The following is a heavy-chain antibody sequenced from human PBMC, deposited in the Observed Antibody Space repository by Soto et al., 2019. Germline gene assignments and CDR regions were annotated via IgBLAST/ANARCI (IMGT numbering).Heavy chain of an antibody. Sequence: PGGSLILSCAASGFTFSNAWMSWVRQAPGKGLEWVGRIKSKTDGGTTDYAAPVKGRFTISRDDSKNTLYLQMNSLKTEDTAVYYCTTDRYCSSTSCSYYYYYGMDVWGQGTTVTVSS. J-gene: IGHJ6*02. D-gene: IGHD2-2*01. CDR1: GFTFSNAW. CDR3: TTDRYCSSTSCSYYYYYGMDV. CDR2: IKSKTDGGTT. V-gene: IGHV3-15*01.